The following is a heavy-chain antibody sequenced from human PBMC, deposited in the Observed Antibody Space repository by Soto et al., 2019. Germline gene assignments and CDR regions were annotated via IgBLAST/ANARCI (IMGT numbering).Heavy chain of an antibody. CDR3: ARSRDGYNFVGDC. J-gene: IGHJ4*02. CDR2: INIGGSST. V-gene: IGHV3-74*01. D-gene: IGHD5-12*01. Sequence: GGSLRLSCAASGFTLSSYWMHWVRQAPGKGLVWVSRINIGGSSTSYADSVKGRFTISRDNAKNTLYLQVNSLRAEDTAVYYCARSRDGYNFVGDCWGQGTLVTVSS. CDR1: GFTLSSYW.